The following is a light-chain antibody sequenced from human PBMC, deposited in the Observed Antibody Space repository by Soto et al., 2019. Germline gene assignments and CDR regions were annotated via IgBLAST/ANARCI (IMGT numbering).Light chain of an antibody. CDR3: QQYNNWPGT. CDR1: QDISRF. Sequence: DVQMTQSPSAMSASVGDRVTIACRASQDISRFVAWFQHKPGRAPERLIYETSSLQPGVPSRFSGSGSGTEFTLAISGLQPEDFAIYFCQQYNNWPGTFGGGTKVEIK. CDR2: ETS. J-gene: IGKJ4*01. V-gene: IGKV1-17*03.